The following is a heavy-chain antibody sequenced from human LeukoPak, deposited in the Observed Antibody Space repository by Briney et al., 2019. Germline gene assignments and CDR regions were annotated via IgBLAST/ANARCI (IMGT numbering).Heavy chain of an antibody. D-gene: IGHD3-10*01. CDR3: PRVILLWLSELSSPHWFDP. CDR2: ISSSGSTI. J-gene: IGHJ5*02. Sequence: PGGSLRLSCAASGFTFSSYEMNWVRQAPGKGLEWVSYISSSGSTIYYADSVKGRFTISRDNAKNSLYLQMNSLRAEDTAVYYCPRVILLWLSELSSPHWFDPRGEGTLFTASP. CDR1: GFTFSSYE. V-gene: IGHV3-48*03.